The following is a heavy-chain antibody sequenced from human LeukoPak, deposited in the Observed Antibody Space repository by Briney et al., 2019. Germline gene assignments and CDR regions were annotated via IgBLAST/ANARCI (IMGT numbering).Heavy chain of an antibody. CDR1: GFTFSSYA. CDR2: ISGSGGST. Sequence: GGSLRLSCAASGFTFSSYAMSWVRQAPGKALEWVSAISGSGGSTYYAVSVKGRFTISRDNSKNTLYLQMNSLRAEDTAVYYCAKSGIIAAAADYWGQGTLVTVSS. V-gene: IGHV3-23*01. J-gene: IGHJ4*02. CDR3: AKSGIIAAAADY. D-gene: IGHD6-13*01.